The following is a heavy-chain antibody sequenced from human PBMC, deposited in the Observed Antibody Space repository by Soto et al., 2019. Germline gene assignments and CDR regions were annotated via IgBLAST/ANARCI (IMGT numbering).Heavy chain of an antibody. Sequence: QVQLQESGPGLVKPSDTLSLICNVSGSSISTKYWNWIRQPAGKGLEWIGRIHVSGATSYTPSLKSLFTMLVLPSNNQFSLNLKSVTTVATAVYYCSMGGGHSGLNPNWFDAWAQGIRVTVSS. V-gene: IGHV4-4*07. D-gene: IGHD6-19*01. CDR1: GSSISTKY. J-gene: IGHJ5*02. CDR2: IHVSGAT. CDR3: SMGGGHSGLNPNWFDA.